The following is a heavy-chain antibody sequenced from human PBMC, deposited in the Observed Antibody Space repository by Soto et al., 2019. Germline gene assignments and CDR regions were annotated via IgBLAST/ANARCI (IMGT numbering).Heavy chain of an antibody. CDR1: GFPFSSYS. CDR3: AREKGSMISFGGVNVPRYYFDY. V-gene: IGHV3-21*01. Sequence: EVQLVESGGGLVKPGGSLRLSCAASGFPFSSYSMNWVRQAPGKGLEWVASISSSSSYIYDADSVTGRFTISRDNAKNTMYLQMNRLRAEDTAVYYCAREKGSMISFGGVNVPRYYFDYWGQTTLVTVSS. J-gene: IGHJ4*02. D-gene: IGHD3-16*02. CDR2: ISSSSSYI.